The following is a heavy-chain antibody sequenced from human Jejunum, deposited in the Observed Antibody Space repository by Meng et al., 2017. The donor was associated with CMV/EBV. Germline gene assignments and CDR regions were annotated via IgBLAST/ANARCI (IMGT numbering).Heavy chain of an antibody. CDR2: IDPYKGDT. Sequence: VYPFTSYGISWVRQAPGQGLEWMGWIDPYKGDTNYLQKLQGRVTMTTDTSTTTAYMELRSLRSDDTAIYYCARRSRNGYNSEIDYWGQGTLVTVSS. CDR1: VYPFTSYG. D-gene: IGHD5-24*01. J-gene: IGHJ4*02. CDR3: ARRSRNGYNSEIDY. V-gene: IGHV1-18*01.